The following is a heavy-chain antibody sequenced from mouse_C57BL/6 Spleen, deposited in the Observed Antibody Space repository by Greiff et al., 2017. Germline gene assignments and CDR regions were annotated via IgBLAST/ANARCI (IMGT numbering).Heavy chain of an antibody. Sequence: QVQLQQPGAELVRPGSSVKLSCKASGYTFTSYWMHWVKQRPIQGLEWIGNIDPSDSETHYNQKFKDKATLTVDKSSSTADMQLSSLTSEDSAVYYCARAGGSSYWYFDVWGTGTTVTVSS. CDR1: GYTFTSYW. D-gene: IGHD1-1*01. CDR3: ARAGGSSYWYFDV. V-gene: IGHV1-52*01. J-gene: IGHJ1*03. CDR2: IDPSDSET.